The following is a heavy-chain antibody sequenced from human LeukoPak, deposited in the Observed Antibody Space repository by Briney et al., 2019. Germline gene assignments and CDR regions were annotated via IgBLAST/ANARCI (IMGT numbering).Heavy chain of an antibody. Sequence: ASVKVSCKASGYTFSDYYMYWLRQAPGEGLEWMGRINPKSGDTNYAQNFQGRVTMTRDTSMNTAYMELSRLRSDDTAVYFCARGYCSGGSCYLVENWFDFWGQGILVTVSS. D-gene: IGHD2-15*01. CDR1: GYTFSDYY. V-gene: IGHV1-2*06. CDR2: INPKSGDT. CDR3: ARGYCSGGSCYLVENWFDF. J-gene: IGHJ5*01.